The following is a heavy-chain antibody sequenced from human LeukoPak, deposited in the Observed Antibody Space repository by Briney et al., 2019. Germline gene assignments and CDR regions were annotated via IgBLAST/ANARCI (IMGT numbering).Heavy chain of an antibody. J-gene: IGHJ4*02. Sequence: SETLSLTCTVSGDSISSYYWSWIRQPPGKGLEWIGYIYYSGSTNYNPSLKSRVTISVDTSKNQFSLKLSSVTAADTAVYYCARVDYYDSSGYPWPAFTNWGQGTLVTVSS. CDR1: GDSISSYY. V-gene: IGHV4-59*01. D-gene: IGHD3-22*01. CDR2: IYYSGST. CDR3: ARVDYYDSSGYPWPAFTN.